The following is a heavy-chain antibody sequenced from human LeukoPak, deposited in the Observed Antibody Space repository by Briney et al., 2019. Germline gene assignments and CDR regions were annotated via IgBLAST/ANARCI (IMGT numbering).Heavy chain of an antibody. CDR3: ARYVSGGSRPGFDY. CDR2: IIPIFGTA. Sequence: EASVKVSCKASGGTFSSYAISWVRQAPGQGLEWMGGIIPIFGTANYAQKFQGRVTITTDESTSTAYMELSSLRSEDTAVYYCARYVSGGSRPGFDYWGQGTLVTVSS. V-gene: IGHV1-69*05. J-gene: IGHJ4*02. CDR1: GGTFSSYA. D-gene: IGHD2-15*01.